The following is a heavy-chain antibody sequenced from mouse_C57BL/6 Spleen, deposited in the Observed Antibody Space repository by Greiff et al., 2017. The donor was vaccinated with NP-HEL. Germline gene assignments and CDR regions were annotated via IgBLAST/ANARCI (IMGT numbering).Heavy chain of an antibody. CDR3: ASVYYGYDGFAY. V-gene: IGHV5-12*01. CDR1: GFTFSDYY. J-gene: IGHJ3*01. D-gene: IGHD2-2*01. Sequence: EVKLVESGGGLVQPGGSLKLSCAASGFTFSDYYMYWVRQTPEKRLEWVAYISNGGGSTYYPDTVKGRFTISRDNAKNTLYLQMSRLKSEDTAMYYCASVYYGYDGFAYWGQGTLVTVSA. CDR2: ISNGGGST.